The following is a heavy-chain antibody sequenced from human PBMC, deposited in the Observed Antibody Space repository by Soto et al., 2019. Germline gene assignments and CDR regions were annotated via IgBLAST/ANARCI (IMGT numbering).Heavy chain of an antibody. CDR1: GGSISSYY. J-gene: IGHJ6*02. CDR3: ARVGYYDSSGRGYYYYGMDV. D-gene: IGHD3-22*01. CDR2: IYTSGST. V-gene: IGHV4-4*07. Sequence: KPSETLSLTCTVSGGSISSYYWSWIRQPAGKGLEWIGRIYTSGSTNYNPSLKSRVTMSVDTSKNQFSLKLSSVTAADTAVYYCARVGYYDSSGRGYYYYGMDVWRQGTTVTVSS.